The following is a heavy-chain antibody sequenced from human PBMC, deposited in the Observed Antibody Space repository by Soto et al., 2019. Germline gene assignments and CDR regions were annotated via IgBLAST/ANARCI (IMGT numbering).Heavy chain of an antibody. J-gene: IGHJ2*01. CDR1: GFTFSNAW. CDR3: TTPYVGGNAWWYFDL. CDR2: IKSKTDGGTT. V-gene: IGHV3-15*01. D-gene: IGHD2-15*01. Sequence: EVQLVESGGGLVKPGGSLRLSCAASGFTFSNAWMSWVRQAPGKGLEWVGRIKSKTDGGTTDYAAPVKGRFTISRDDSKNTLYLQMNSLKTEDTAVYYWTTPYVGGNAWWYFDLWGRGTLVTVSS.